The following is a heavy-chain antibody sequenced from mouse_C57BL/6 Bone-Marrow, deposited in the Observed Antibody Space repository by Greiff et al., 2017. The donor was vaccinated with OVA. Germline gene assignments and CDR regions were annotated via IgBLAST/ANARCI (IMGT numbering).Heavy chain of an antibody. Sequence: QVQLQQSGAELVKPGASVKLSCKASGYTFTEYTIHWVKQRPGQGLEWIGWFYPGSGSIKYNEKFKDKATLTADKSSSTAYMELRRLTSEDSAVYFCARGAYDYDRGYFEYWGQGTTLTVSS. J-gene: IGHJ2*01. CDR1: GYTFTEYT. D-gene: IGHD2-4*01. V-gene: IGHV1-62-2*01. CDR2: FYPGSGSI. CDR3: ARGAYDYDRGYFEY.